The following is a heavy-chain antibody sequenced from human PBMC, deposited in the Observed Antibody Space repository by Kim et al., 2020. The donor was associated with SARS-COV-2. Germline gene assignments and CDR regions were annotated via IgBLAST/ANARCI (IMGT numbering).Heavy chain of an antibody. Sequence: GGSLRLSCAASGFTFDDYAMHWVRQAPGKGLEWVSGISWNSGSIGYADSVKGRFTISRDNAKNSLYLKMNSLRAEDTALYYCAKGLILKGAFDIWGQGTMVTVSS. D-gene: IGHD2-8*01. CDR1: GFTFDDYA. CDR3: AKGLILKGAFDI. J-gene: IGHJ3*02. V-gene: IGHV3-9*01. CDR2: ISWNSGSI.